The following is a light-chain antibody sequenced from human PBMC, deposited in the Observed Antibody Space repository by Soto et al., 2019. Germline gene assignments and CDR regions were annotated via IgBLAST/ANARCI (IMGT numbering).Light chain of an antibody. V-gene: IGKV3-20*01. CDR1: QSLRNNY. CDR2: GAS. Sequence: DIVLTQSPGTLSLSPGERATLSCRASQSLRNNYLAWYQQRPGRAPRLLIYGASSRATGIPDRFSGSGSGTNFTPTLSRLEPEDFAVYYCQHYGSSATWTFGQGTKAEIK. CDR3: QHYGSSATWT. J-gene: IGKJ1*01.